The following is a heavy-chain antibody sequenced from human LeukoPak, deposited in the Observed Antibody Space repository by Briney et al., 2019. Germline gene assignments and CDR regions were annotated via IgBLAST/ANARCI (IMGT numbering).Heavy chain of an antibody. V-gene: IGHV4-39*07. CDR3: ARRYQLPPYYYYGMDV. CDR2: INHSGST. J-gene: IGHJ6*04. CDR1: GGSISSSSYY. Sequence: SETLSLTCTVSGGSISSSSYYWSWIRQPPGKGLEWIGEINHSGSTNYNPSLKSRVTISVDTSKNQFSLKLSSVTAADTAVYNCARRYQLPPYYYYGMDVWGKGTTVTVSS. D-gene: IGHD2-2*01.